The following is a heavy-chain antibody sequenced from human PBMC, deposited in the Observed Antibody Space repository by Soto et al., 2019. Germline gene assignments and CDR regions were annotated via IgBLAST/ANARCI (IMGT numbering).Heavy chain of an antibody. CDR2: IDWDDDK. Sequence: VSGPNAGEPTQTLTLTCTFSGFSLSTSGMRVSWIRQPPGKALEWLARIDWDDDKFYSTSLKTRLTISKDTSKNQVVLTMTNMDPVDTATYYCARSPLVAAMDYFDYWGQGTLVTVSS. CDR3: ARSPLVAAMDYFDY. CDR1: GFSLSTSGMR. J-gene: IGHJ4*02. V-gene: IGHV2-70*04. D-gene: IGHD2-21*02.